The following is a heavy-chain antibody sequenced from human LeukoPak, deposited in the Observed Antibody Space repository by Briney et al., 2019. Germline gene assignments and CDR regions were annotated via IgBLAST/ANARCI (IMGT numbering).Heavy chain of an antibody. CDR2: IIPIFGTP. CDR3: ARVDRYHFYLDV. V-gene: IGHV1-69*05. J-gene: IGHJ6*03. Sequence: SVKVSCKASGGTFRTYSFTWVRQAPGQGLEWMGGIIPIFGTPNYAQKFQGRVKVTTDDATGTAYMELSSLMSEDTAIYYCARVDRYHFYLDVWGKGTPVTVSS. CDR1: GGTFRTYS.